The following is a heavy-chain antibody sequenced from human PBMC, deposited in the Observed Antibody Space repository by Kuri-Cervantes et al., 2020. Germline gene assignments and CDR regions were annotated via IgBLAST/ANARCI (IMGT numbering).Heavy chain of an antibody. CDR2: IYYSGSIYYSGST. J-gene: IGHJ4*02. Sequence: SETLSLTCTVSGGSISSGGYYWTWIRQHPGKGLEWIGYIYYSGSIYYSGSTYYNPSLKSRVTISVDTSKNQFSLKLSSVTAADTAVYYCARVGKGGYCSGGSCYSDYWGQGTLVTVSS. D-gene: IGHD2-15*01. V-gene: IGHV4-31*03. CDR3: ARVGKGGYCSGGSCYSDY. CDR1: GGSISSGGYY.